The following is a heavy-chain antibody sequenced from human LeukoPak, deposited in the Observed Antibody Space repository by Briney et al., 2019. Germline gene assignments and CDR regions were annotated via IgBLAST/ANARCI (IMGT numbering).Heavy chain of an antibody. V-gene: IGHV1-18*01. CDR2: ISAYNGST. Sequence: ASVKVSCKASGYTFTSYGISWVRQAPGQGLEWMGWISAYNGSTNYAQKLQGRVTMTTDTSTSTAYMELRSLRSDDTAVYYCARDGSGSYFEGYWFDPWGQGTLVTVSS. J-gene: IGHJ5*02. CDR1: GYTFTSYG. CDR3: ARDGSGSYFEGYWFDP. D-gene: IGHD1-26*01.